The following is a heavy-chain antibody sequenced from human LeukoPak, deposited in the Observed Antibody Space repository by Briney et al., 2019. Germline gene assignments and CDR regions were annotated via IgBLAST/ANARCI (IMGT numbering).Heavy chain of an antibody. CDR1: GGSISSYY. Sequence: SETLSLTCTVSGGSISSYYWSWIRQPPGKGLEWIGYIYYSGSTNYNPSLKSRVTISVDTSKNQFSLKLTSVTAADTAVYYCARRVGTAGSRYSDLWGRGTLVTVSS. D-gene: IGHD2-2*01. J-gene: IGHJ2*01. CDR2: IYYSGST. V-gene: IGHV4-59*08. CDR3: ARRVGTAGSRYSDL.